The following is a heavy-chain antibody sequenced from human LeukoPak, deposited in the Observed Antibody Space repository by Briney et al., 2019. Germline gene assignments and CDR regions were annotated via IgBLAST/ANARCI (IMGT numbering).Heavy chain of an antibody. Sequence: GGSLRLSCAASGFTFDDYAMHWVRQAPGKGLEWVSGISWNSGSIGYADSVKGRFTISRDNAKNSLYLQMNSLRAEDTALYYCAKEGVAATYNYWGQEPWSPSPQ. CDR3: AKEGVAATYNY. CDR1: GFTFDDYA. D-gene: IGHD2-15*01. CDR2: ISWNSGSI. V-gene: IGHV3-9*01. J-gene: IGHJ4*01.